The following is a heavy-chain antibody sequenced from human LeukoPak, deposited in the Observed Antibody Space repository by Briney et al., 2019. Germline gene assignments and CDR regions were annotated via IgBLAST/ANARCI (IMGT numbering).Heavy chain of an antibody. Sequence: ASVKVSCKASGYTFTSYAMHWVRQAPGQRLEWMGWINAGNGNTKYSQKFQGRVTITRDTSASTAYMELSSLRSEDTAVYYRARLSPYSSSWYFLDYWGQGTLVTVSS. D-gene: IGHD6-13*01. CDR3: ARLSPYSSSWYFLDY. J-gene: IGHJ4*02. CDR1: GYTFTSYA. CDR2: INAGNGNT. V-gene: IGHV1-3*01.